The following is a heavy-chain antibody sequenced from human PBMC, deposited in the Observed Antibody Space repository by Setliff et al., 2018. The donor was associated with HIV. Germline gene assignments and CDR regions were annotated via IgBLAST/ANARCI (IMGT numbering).Heavy chain of an antibody. V-gene: IGHV1-2*02. CDR2: INPNTGAT. D-gene: IGHD1-26*01. Sequence: ASVKVSCKASGYTFTDYYMHWVRQAPGQGLEWMGWINPNTGATNYAQTFQGKVTVTRDTSIRTAYMDLSSLRSDDTALYYCARGPVGGTVDYWGQGTLVTVSS. J-gene: IGHJ4*02. CDR3: ARGPVGGTVDY. CDR1: GYTFTDYY.